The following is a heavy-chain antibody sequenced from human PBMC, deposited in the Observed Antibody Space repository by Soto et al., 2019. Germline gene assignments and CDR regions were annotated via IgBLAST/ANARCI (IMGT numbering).Heavy chain of an antibody. D-gene: IGHD3-22*01. CDR2: IFSNDEK. CDR1: GFSLSNARMG. V-gene: IGHV2-26*01. J-gene: IGHJ4*02. Sequence: QVTLKESGPVLVKPTETLTLTCTVSGFSLSNARMGVSWIRQPPGKALEWLAHIFSNDEKSYDTSLKSRLSICKDSSKSHVVLTMTNMDPVDTATYFCARINSLDYYDTSGYYFDYWGQGTLVTVSS. CDR3: ARINSLDYYDTSGYYFDY.